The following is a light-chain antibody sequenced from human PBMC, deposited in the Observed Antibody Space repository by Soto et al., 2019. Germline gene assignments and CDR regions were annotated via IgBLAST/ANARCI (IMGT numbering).Light chain of an antibody. CDR3: QQYGSSPIT. V-gene: IGKV3-15*01. Sequence: EIVMTQSPATLSVSPGDRATLSCRASQSFSSDLAWYHQKPGQAPRLLIYGAPTRATGIPARFSGSGSGTDFTLTISRLEPEDFAVYYCQQYGSSPITFGQGTRLEI. CDR1: QSFSSD. CDR2: GAP. J-gene: IGKJ5*01.